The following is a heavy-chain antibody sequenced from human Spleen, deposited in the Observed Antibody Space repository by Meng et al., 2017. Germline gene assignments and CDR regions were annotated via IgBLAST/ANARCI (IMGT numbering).Heavy chain of an antibody. CDR3: TRAAAGLDY. CDR2: INSDGSTT. D-gene: IGHD6-13*01. J-gene: IGHJ4*02. CDR1: RSTISPYW. V-gene: IGHV3-74*01. Sequence: EVQLVESGGGLVRPGGSLRLSCAASRSTISPYWMYWVRQAPGKGLVWVSRINSDGSTTDYADSVKGRFTISRDNAKNTLYLQMNSLRVEDTAVYYCTRAAAGLDYWGQGTLVTVSS.